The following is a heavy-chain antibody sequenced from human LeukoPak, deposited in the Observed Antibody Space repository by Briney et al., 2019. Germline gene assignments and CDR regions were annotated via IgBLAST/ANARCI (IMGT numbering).Heavy chain of an antibody. D-gene: IGHD3-3*01. V-gene: IGHV3-66*01. CDR1: GIDVSTDY. CDR2: IYSGGTT. Sequence: GGSLRLSCVASGIDVSTDYITWVRQAPGKGLEWVSIIYSGGTTYYADSVKGRFSISRDISKNTVTLQMSSLRAEDTAVYYCARDRFNGMDVWGQGTTVTVSS. J-gene: IGHJ6*02. CDR3: ARDRFNGMDV.